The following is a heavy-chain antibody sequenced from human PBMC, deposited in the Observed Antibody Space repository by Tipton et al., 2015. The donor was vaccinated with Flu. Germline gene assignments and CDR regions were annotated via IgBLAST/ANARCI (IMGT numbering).Heavy chain of an antibody. V-gene: IGHV4-38-2*02. CDR1: GYSISSGYY. Sequence: TLSLTCTVSGYSISSGYYWGWIRQPPGKGLEWIGSIFHGGSTYYNPSLKSRVTISVDTSKNQFSLKLSSVTAADTAVYYCARARGYCSGGHCYSYYFDYWGQGTLVTVSS. CDR3: ARARGYCSGGHCYSYYFDY. CDR2: IFHGGST. J-gene: IGHJ4*02. D-gene: IGHD2-15*01.